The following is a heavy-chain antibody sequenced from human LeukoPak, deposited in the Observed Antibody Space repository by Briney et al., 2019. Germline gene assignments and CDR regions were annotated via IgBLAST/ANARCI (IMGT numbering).Heavy chain of an antibody. V-gene: IGHV1-18*01. CDR1: GYTFTSYG. D-gene: IGHD2-2*02. J-gene: IGHJ5*02. CDR3: ARVECSSTSCYNVWFDP. Sequence: ASVKVSCKASGYTFTSYGISWVRQAPGQGPEWMGWISPYNGNTNYAQKLQGRVTMTTDTSTSTAYMELRSLRSDDTAVYYCARVECSSTSCYNVWFDPWGQGTLVSVSS. CDR2: ISPYNGNT.